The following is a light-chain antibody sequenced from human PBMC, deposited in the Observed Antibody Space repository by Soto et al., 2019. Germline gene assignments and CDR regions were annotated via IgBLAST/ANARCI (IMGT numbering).Light chain of an antibody. V-gene: IGLV4-69*01. Sequence: QYVLTQSPSASASPGASVKLTCTLSSGHSDYAIAWHQQQPEKGPRYLMKVTSDGSHTKGDGIPDRFSGSSSGADRYLTISSLRSDDEADYYCQAWGTGGVFGGGTKLTVL. J-gene: IGLJ3*02. CDR1: SGHSDYA. CDR2: VTSDGSH. CDR3: QAWGTGGV.